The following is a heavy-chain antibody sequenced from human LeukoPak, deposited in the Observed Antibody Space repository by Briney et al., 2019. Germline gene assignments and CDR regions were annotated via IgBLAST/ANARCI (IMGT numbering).Heavy chain of an antibody. CDR3: ASGRQLGY. V-gene: IGHV3-7*01. CDR1: GFTFSSYW. J-gene: IGHJ4*02. Sequence: GGSLRLSCAASGFTFSSYWMSWVHQAPERGLEWVANIKQDGSEKYYVDSVKGRFTISRDNAKNSLYLQMNSLRAEDTALYYCASGRQLGYWGQGTLVTVSS. CDR2: IKQDGSEK. D-gene: IGHD3-16*01.